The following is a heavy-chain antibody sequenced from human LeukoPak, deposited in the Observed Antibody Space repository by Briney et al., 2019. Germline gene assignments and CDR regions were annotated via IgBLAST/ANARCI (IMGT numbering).Heavy chain of an antibody. V-gene: IGHV3-23*01. CDR2: ISPSGDIT. CDR1: GFTFSSYG. J-gene: IGHJ4*02. D-gene: IGHD3-10*01. Sequence: GGSLRLSCAASGFTFSSYGMNWVRQAPGKGLEWVAGISPSGDITYYADSVKGRFTISRDNSKNTLYLEVISLTAEDTAVYYCAKDDAWLRFGEWSQGTLVTVSS. CDR3: AKDDAWLRFGE.